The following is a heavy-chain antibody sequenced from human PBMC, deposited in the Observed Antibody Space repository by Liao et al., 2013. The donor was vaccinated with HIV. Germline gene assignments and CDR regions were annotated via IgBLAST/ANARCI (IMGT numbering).Heavy chain of an antibody. V-gene: IGHV4-34*01. CDR1: GGSFSGHY. J-gene: IGHJ4*02. CDR2: INHSGST. CDR3: ARGVLGAKSAVVFNY. Sequence: QVQLQQWGAGLLKPSETLSLTCAVYGGSFSGHYWNWIRQPPGKGLEWIGEINHSGSTNYNPSLKSRVTISVDTSKNQFSLKLSSVTAADTALYYCARGVLGAKSAVVFNYWGQGTQVTVSS. D-gene: IGHD6-19*01.